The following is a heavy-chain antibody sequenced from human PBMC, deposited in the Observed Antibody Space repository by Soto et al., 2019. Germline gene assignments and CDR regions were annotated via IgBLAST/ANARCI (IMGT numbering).Heavy chain of an antibody. CDR2: ISGSGGST. CDR3: AKSYSSSTPPYYYGMDV. V-gene: IGHV3-23*01. D-gene: IGHD6-6*01. J-gene: IGHJ6*02. Sequence: GGSLRLSCAASGFTFSSYAMSWVRQAPGKGLEWVSAISGSGGSTYYADSVKGRFTISRDNSKNTLYLQMNSLRAEDTAVYYCAKSYSSSTPPYYYGMDVWGQGTTVTAP. CDR1: GFTFSSYA.